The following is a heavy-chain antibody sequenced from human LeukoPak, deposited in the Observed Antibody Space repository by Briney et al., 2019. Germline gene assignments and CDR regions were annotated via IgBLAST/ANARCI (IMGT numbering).Heavy chain of an antibody. CDR3: TTYGRVPYCSGGSCYQDAFDI. Sequence: PGGSLRLSCAASGFTVSNAWMSWVRQAPGKGLEWVGRIKSKTDGGTTDYAAPVKGRFTISRDDSKNTLYLQMNSLKTEDTAVYYCTTYGRVPYCSGGSCYQDAFDIWGQGTMVTVSS. CDR1: GFTVSNAW. J-gene: IGHJ3*02. V-gene: IGHV3-15*01. D-gene: IGHD2-15*01. CDR2: IKSKTDGGTT.